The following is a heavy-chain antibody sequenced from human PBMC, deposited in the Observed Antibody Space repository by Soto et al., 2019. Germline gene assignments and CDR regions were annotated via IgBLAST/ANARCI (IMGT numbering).Heavy chain of an antibody. D-gene: IGHD3-3*01. CDR3: ARGIAIFGVTSLGWYFDL. V-gene: IGHV1-3*01. J-gene: IGHJ2*01. Sequence: ASVKVSCKASGFTFTNYAIHWVRQAPGQRLEWMGWINAGKGDTEYSQKFQGSVTITRDTPASTAYMELNSLRSEDTAFYYCARGIAIFGVTSLGWYFDLWGRGTLVTVSS. CDR2: INAGKGDT. CDR1: GFTFTNYA.